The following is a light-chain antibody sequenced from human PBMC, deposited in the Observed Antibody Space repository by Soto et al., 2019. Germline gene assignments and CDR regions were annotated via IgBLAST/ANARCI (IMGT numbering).Light chain of an antibody. J-gene: IGKJ2*01. CDR3: QQYNDWPPMYT. Sequence: IVMTQSPATLSVSPGERATLSCRASQNVNRNLAWLQQKPGQAPRLLIYDASTRATGIPDRFSGSGYGTEFTLTISSLQSEDFAIYYCQQYNDWPPMYTFGQGTKLEIK. V-gene: IGKV3-15*01. CDR2: DAS. CDR1: QNVNRN.